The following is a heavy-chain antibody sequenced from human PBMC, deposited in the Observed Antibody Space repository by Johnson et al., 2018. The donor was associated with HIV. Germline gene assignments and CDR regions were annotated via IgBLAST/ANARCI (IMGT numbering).Heavy chain of an antibody. CDR2: ISWNSGSI. D-gene: IGHD6-19*01. V-gene: IGHV3-9*01. CDR1: GFTFDDYA. CDR3: ARVGAVAGLYSI. Sequence: ELRLVESGGGLVQPGRSLRLSCAASGFTFDDYAMHWVRQAPGKGLEWVSGISWNSGSIGYADSVKGRFTISRDNSKNTLYLQMNSLRAEDTALYYCARVGAVAGLYSIWGQGTMVTVSS. J-gene: IGHJ3*02.